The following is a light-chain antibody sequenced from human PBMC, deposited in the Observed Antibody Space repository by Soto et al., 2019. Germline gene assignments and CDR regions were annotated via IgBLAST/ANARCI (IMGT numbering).Light chain of an antibody. Sequence: EIVLTQSPGTLSLSPGERATLSCRASQSVRSSYLAWYQQKPGQAPRLLIYGASIRATGVPDRFSGSGSGTYFTFTISRLESEDFAVYFCQQYGSSPLTFGGGTKVEIK. V-gene: IGKV3-20*01. J-gene: IGKJ4*01. CDR2: GAS. CDR1: QSVRSSY. CDR3: QQYGSSPLT.